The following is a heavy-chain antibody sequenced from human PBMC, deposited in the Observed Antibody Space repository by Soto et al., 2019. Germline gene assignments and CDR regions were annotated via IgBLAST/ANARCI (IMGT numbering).Heavy chain of an antibody. V-gene: IGHV1-3*01. D-gene: IGHD2-2*01. CDR3: ARSGYCTSTGCSNWFDP. J-gene: IGHJ5*02. CDR2: INAGNGNT. CDR1: GYTFTGYV. Sequence: QVQLVQSGAEVKKPGASVKVSCEASGYTFTGYVIHWVRQAPGHRPEWMGWINAGNGNTRYSQNFQGRVTITSDTSASTAYMDLSSLRSEDTAVYYCARSGYCTSTGCSNWFDPWGQGTLVTVSS.